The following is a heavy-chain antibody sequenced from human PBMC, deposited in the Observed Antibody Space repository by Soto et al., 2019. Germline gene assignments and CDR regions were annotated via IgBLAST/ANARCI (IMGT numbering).Heavy chain of an antibody. CDR2: INHSGST. Sequence: QVQLQQWGAGLLKPSETLSLTCAVYGGSFSGYYWSWIRQPPGKGLEWIGEINHSGSTNYNPSLKGRVTISVDTSKNLFSLKLSSLTAADTAVYYCAIEGYDSSQYYFDYWGQGTLVTVSS. CDR3: AIEGYDSSQYYFDY. CDR1: GGSFSGYY. V-gene: IGHV4-34*01. D-gene: IGHD3-22*01. J-gene: IGHJ4*02.